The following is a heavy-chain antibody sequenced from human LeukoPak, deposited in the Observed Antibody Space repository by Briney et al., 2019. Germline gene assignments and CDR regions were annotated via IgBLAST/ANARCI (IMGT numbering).Heavy chain of an antibody. Sequence: ASVKVSCKASGGTFSSYAISWVRQAPGQGLEWMGGIIPIFGTANYAQKFQGRVTITADESTSTAYMELSSLRSEDTAVYYCAILTTVTPFDYWGQGTLVTVSS. V-gene: IGHV1-69*13. CDR1: GGTFSSYA. J-gene: IGHJ4*02. CDR3: AILTTVTPFDY. D-gene: IGHD4-17*01. CDR2: IIPIFGTA.